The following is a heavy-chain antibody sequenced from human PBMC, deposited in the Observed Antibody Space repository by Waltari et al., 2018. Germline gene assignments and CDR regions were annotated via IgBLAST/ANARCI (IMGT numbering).Heavy chain of an antibody. Sequence: EVQLLESGGGLVQPGGSLRLSCAASGFTFSSYAMSWVRQAPGKGLEWVSAISGSGGSTYYADSVKGRFTISRDNSKNTLYLQMNSLRAEDTAVYYCAKVRAFDGLLSDYFDYWGQGTLVTVSS. J-gene: IGHJ4*02. D-gene: IGHD3-9*01. CDR3: AKVRAFDGLLSDYFDY. CDR1: GFTFSSYA. V-gene: IGHV3-23*01. CDR2: ISGSGGST.